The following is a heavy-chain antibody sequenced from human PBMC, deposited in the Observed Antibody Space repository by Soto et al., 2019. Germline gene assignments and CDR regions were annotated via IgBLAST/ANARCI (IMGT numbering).Heavy chain of an antibody. CDR2: INHSGST. CDR3: ARGGGGSSSSDNWFDL. J-gene: IGHJ5*02. V-gene: IGHV4-34*01. D-gene: IGHD6-6*01. Sequence: PSETLSLTCAVYDGSFSGYYWSWILQPPGKGLEWIGEINHSGSTNYNPSPKSRVTISVDTSKNQFSLKLSSVTAADTAVYYCARGGGGSSSSDNWFDLWGQGTPVPVSS. CDR1: DGSFSGYY.